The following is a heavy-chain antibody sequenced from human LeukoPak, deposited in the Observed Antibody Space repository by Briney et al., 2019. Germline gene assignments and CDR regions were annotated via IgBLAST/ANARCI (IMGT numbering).Heavy chain of an antibody. V-gene: IGHV1-2*02. J-gene: IGHJ4*02. Sequence: ASVKVSCKASGGTFSSYAISWVRQAPGQGLEWMGWIHPNGRDTKYAQKFQGRMTMTTDTSITTAYMELNRVTSDDTAIYYCSGHYGPGPVWGQGTLVTASS. CDR1: GGTFSSYA. CDR3: SGHYGPGPV. D-gene: IGHD3-10*01. CDR2: IHPNGRDT.